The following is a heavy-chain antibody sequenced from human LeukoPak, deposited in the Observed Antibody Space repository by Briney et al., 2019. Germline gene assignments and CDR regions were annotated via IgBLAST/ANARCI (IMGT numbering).Heavy chain of an antibody. J-gene: IGHJ5*02. Sequence: PGGSLRLSCAASGFTFSSYAMSWVRQAPGKGLEWVSAISGSGGSTYYADSVKGRFTISRDNSKNTLYLRMNSLRAEDTAVYYCAKQVAPYYYDSSGYYYDHWGQGTLVTVSS. V-gene: IGHV3-23*01. CDR2: ISGSGGST. CDR3: AKQVAPYYYDSSGYYYDH. D-gene: IGHD3-22*01. CDR1: GFTFSSYA.